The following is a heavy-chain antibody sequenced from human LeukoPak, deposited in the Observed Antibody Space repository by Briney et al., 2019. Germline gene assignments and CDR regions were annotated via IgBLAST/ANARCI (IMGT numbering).Heavy chain of an antibody. J-gene: IGHJ4*02. D-gene: IGHD6-13*01. V-gene: IGHV4-34*01. CDR3: ARGSAAGLAY. CDR1: GGSFSAYY. CDR2: IDRSGST. Sequence: PSETLSLTCAVNGGSFSAYYWNWIRQPPGKGLEWIGEIDRSGSTNYNPSLKSRLTIPVDTSKNQFSMKLSSVTAADTAVYYCARGSAAGLAYWGQGTLVTVSS.